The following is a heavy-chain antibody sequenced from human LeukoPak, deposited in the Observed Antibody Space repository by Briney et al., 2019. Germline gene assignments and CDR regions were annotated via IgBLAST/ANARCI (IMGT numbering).Heavy chain of an antibody. CDR2: IYYSGST. D-gene: IGHD3-3*01. J-gene: IGHJ4*02. Sequence: SETLSLTCTVSGGSISSYYWSWIRQPPGKGLEWIGYIYYSGSTNYNPSLKSRVTMSVDTSKNLFSLKLTSVTAADTAVYYCARGLNDSWTGENYWGQGTLVTVSS. CDR1: GGSISSYY. V-gene: IGHV4-59*12. CDR3: ARGLNDSWTGENY.